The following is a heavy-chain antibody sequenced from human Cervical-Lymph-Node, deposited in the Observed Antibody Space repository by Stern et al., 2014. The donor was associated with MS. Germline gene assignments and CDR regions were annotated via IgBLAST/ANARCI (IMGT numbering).Heavy chain of an antibody. CDR2: IWYDGSNK. J-gene: IGHJ6*02. Sequence: VHLVESGGGVVQPGRSLRLSCAASGFTFSSYGMHWVRQAPGKGLEWVAVIWYDGSNKYYADSVKGRFTISRDNSKNTLYLQMNSLRAEDTAVYYCARGNDGLGEDYYYYGMDVWGQGTTVTVSS. CDR3: ARGNDGLGEDYYYYGMDV. V-gene: IGHV3-33*01. D-gene: IGHD3-10*01. CDR1: GFTFSSYG.